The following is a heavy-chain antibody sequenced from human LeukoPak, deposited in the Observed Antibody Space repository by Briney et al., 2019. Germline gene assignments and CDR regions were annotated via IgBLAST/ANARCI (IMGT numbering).Heavy chain of an antibody. V-gene: IGHV4-31*03. J-gene: IGHJ4*02. Sequence: SETLSLTCTVSGGSIHSGGFYWSWIRQHPGKGLEWIGYIYYSGSTYYNLSLKSRLTISVDTSKNQFSLKLSSVTAADTAVYYCARYGDNSYYFDYWGQGALVTVSS. CDR2: IYYSGST. D-gene: IGHD4-23*01. CDR1: GGSIHSGGFY. CDR3: ARYGDNSYYFDY.